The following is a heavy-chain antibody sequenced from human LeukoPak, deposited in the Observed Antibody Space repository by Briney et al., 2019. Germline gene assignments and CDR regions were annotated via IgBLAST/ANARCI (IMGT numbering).Heavy chain of an antibody. Sequence: PGGSLRLSCAASGFTFSSFAMTWVRQAPGKGLEWVSSISLSSGSRNYAHSVKGRFTISRDNAKNTLYLQMNSLRAEDTAVYYCAKDYYYDSSGYYWVYDYWGQGTLVTVSS. D-gene: IGHD3-22*01. CDR1: GFTFSSFA. CDR3: AKDYYYDSSGYYWVYDY. V-gene: IGHV3-23*01. CDR2: ISLSSGSR. J-gene: IGHJ4*02.